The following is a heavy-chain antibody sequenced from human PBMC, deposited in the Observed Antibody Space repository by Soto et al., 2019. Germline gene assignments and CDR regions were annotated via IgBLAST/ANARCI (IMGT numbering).Heavy chain of an antibody. J-gene: IGHJ6*02. CDR1: GFTFSSYG. Sequence: AGSLRLSCAVSGFTFSSYGMHWVRQAPGKGLEWVAVISYDGSNKYYADSVKGRFTISRDNSKNTLYLQMSSLRAEDTAVYYCVKSRFSRRWTEVGYGMDVWGQGTTVTVSS. V-gene: IGHV3-30*18. CDR2: ISYDGSNK. CDR3: VKSRFSRRWTEVGYGMDV. D-gene: IGHD6-13*01.